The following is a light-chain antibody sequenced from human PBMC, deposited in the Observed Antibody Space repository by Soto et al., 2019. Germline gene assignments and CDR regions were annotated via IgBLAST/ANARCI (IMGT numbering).Light chain of an antibody. Sequence: QSALTQPASVSGSPGQSITISCTGTSSDVGSYTLVSWFQQHPGKAPKLMIYEGSKRPSGVSNRFSGSKSGDTASLTISGLQAEDEADYYCCSYTGSTTFPWVFGGGTKLTVL. J-gene: IGLJ3*02. CDR2: EGS. CDR1: SSDVGSYTL. CDR3: CSYTGSTTFPWV. V-gene: IGLV2-23*03.